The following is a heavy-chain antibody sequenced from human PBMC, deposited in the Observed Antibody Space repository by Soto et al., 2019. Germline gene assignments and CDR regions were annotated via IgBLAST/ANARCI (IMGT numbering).Heavy chain of an antibody. D-gene: IGHD4-17*01. CDR2: IWYDGTQK. Sequence: VRLSCAASGFTFSSLGMHWVRQAPGRGLEWLAAIWYDGTQKYYADSVKGRFIISRDNSKKTLYLEMNSLRAEDTAVYYCARAGGTTVTGLWHFDSWGQGTLVTVSS. J-gene: IGHJ4*02. CDR1: GFTFSSLG. CDR3: ARAGGTTVTGLWHFDS. V-gene: IGHV3-33*01.